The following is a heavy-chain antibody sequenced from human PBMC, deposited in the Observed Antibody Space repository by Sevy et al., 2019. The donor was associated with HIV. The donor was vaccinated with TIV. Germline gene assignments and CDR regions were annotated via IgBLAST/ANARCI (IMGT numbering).Heavy chain of an antibody. D-gene: IGHD6-6*01. CDR2: VSYEGSTR. J-gene: IGHJ5*02. CDR1: GFIFSGYD. Sequence: GGSLRLSCVASGFIFSGYDMHWVRQAPGKGLEWVTSVSYEGSTRNYAASVEGRFTISRDRSKNTLYLQMNTLRPDDTAIYYCARGGAARGRWFDPWGQRTLVTVSS. V-gene: IGHV3-30-3*01. CDR3: ARGGAARGRWFDP.